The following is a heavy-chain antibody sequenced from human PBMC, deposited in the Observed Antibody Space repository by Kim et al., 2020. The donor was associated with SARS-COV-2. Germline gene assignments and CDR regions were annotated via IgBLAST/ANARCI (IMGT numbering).Heavy chain of an antibody. D-gene: IGHD5-12*01. CDR3: TTGRGGVSGYGSVDY. Sequence: GGSLRLSCAASGFTFSNAWMSWVRQAPGKGLEWVGRIKSKTDGGTTDYAAPVKGRFTISRDDSKNTLYLQMNSLKTEDTAVYYCTTGRGGVSGYGSVDYWGQGTLVTVSS. J-gene: IGHJ4*02. CDR2: IKSKTDGGTT. CDR1: GFTFSNAW. V-gene: IGHV3-15*01.